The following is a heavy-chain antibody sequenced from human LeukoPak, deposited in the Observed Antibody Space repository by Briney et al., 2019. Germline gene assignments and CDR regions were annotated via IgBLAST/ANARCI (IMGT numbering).Heavy chain of an antibody. D-gene: IGHD5-18*01. CDR1: GDSISSYY. Sequence: PSETLSLTCTVSGDSISSYYWSWIRQPPGKGLEWIGYMYYSGSTSYNPSLKSRVTMSVDTSKKQFSLKLSSVTDADTAVYYCATIRDTAHRYWYFDLWGRGTLVIVSS. J-gene: IGHJ2*01. V-gene: IGHV4-59*03. CDR3: ATIRDTAHRYWYFDL. CDR2: MYYSGST.